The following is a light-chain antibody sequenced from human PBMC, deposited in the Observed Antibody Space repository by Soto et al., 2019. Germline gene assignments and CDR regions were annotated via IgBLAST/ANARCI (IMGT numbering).Light chain of an antibody. CDR3: RSYAGSDHWV. CDR1: SSDIGAYNY. V-gene: IGLV2-8*01. Sequence: QSALTQPPSASGSPGQSVTISCTVTSSDIGAYNYVSGYQQQPYKAPKLMIYKVSKRPSGVPDRFSVSKSCNTASLTVSGLKAADAADYYCRSYAGSDHWVFGGGTKMTVL. J-gene: IGLJ3*02. CDR2: KVS.